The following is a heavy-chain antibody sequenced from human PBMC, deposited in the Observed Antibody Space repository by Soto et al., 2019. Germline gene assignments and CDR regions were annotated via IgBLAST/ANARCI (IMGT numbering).Heavy chain of an antibody. D-gene: IGHD4-17*01. CDR1: GFTFSSYA. CDR3: AKVWERTVTTRNYFYGMDV. V-gene: IGHV3-23*01. Sequence: EVQLLESGGDLVQPGESLRLSCAASGFTFSSYAMSWVRQAPGKGLEGVSSISGSGGSTYYADSVKGRFTISRDNYMNTLILQMNRLRAEDTAVYYCAKVWERTVTTRNYFYGMDVWGQGTTVTVSS. J-gene: IGHJ6*02. CDR2: ISGSGGST.